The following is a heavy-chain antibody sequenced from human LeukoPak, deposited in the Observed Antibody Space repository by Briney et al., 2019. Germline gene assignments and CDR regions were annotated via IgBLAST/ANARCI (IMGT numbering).Heavy chain of an antibody. Sequence: GGSLRLSCAASGFTFSSYAMSWVRQAPGKGLEWVSTLSGSGGNTYYADSVKGRFTISRDNSKSTLFLQVNSLRAEDTAVYYCAKVRAYDFWSGERAFDIWGQGTMVTVSS. J-gene: IGHJ3*02. V-gene: IGHV3-23*01. CDR1: GFTFSSYA. CDR2: LSGSGGNT. CDR3: AKVRAYDFWSGERAFDI. D-gene: IGHD3-3*01.